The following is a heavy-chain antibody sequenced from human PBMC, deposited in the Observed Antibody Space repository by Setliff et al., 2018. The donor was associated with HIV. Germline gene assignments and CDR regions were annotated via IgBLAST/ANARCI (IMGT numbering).Heavy chain of an antibody. D-gene: IGHD3-3*01. Sequence: SETLSLTCTVSGGSISSHSWNWIRQPPGKGLEWIGSIYYSGSTNYNPSLKSRVTISEDTSKNHFSLKLSSVTAADTAVYYCARASYFNFWGVSGGFDYWGQGTLVTVSS. CDR1: GGSISSHS. V-gene: IGHV4-59*11. CDR3: ARASYFNFWGVSGGFDY. J-gene: IGHJ4*02. CDR2: IYYSGST.